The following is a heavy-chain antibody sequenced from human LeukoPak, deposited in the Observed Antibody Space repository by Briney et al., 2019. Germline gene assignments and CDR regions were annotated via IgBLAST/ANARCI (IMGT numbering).Heavy chain of an antibody. J-gene: IGHJ3*02. V-gene: IGHV4-39*07. CDR1: GGSISSSSFY. CDR2: IYYNGRT. CDR3: ARDRIWNDAGHDPFDI. D-gene: IGHD1-1*01. Sequence: SETLSLTCTVSGGSISSSSFYWGWIRQPPGKGLEWIGSIYYNGRTYYNPSLKGRATISIDRSKNQFSLNLPSVTAADTAVYYCARDRIWNDAGHDPFDIWGQGTMVTVSS.